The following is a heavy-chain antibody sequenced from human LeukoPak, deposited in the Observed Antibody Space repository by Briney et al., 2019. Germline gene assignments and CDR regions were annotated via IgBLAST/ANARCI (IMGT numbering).Heavy chain of an antibody. CDR3: ATRSGLLRYFDWLPYAFDT. Sequence: SETLSLTCTVSGGSISSYYWSWIRQPPGKGLEWIGYIYYSGSTNYNPSLKSRVTISVDTSKNQFSLKLSSVTAADTAVYYCATRSGLLRYFDWLPYAFDTWGQGTMVTVSS. CDR2: IYYSGST. CDR1: GGSISSYY. V-gene: IGHV4-59*08. D-gene: IGHD3-9*01. J-gene: IGHJ3*02.